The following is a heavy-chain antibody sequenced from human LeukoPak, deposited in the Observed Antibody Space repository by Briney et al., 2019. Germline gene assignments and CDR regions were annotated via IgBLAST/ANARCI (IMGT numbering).Heavy chain of an antibody. CDR3: ATKTNGPHYAY. D-gene: IGHD2-8*01. CDR1: GLTFSTSG. J-gene: IGHJ4*02. CDR2: IGPTGFDR. Sequence: PGGSLRLSCTTSGLTFSTSGFNWVRQAPGKGLEWVASIGPTGFDRYHADSIKGRFTISRDNANNFLYLQMDSLRAEDPAVYYCATKTNGPHYAYWGQGNLLTVSS. V-gene: IGHV3-21*06.